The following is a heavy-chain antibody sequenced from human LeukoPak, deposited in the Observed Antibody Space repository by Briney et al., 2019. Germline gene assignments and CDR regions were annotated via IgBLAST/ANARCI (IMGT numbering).Heavy chain of an antibody. D-gene: IGHD3-10*01. CDR3: AGYGSGSF. CDR2: ISGSGGSS. J-gene: IGHJ4*02. V-gene: IGHV3-23*01. CDR1: GFMFSNYG. Sequence: GKSLRLSCAASGFMFSNYGMHWVRQAPGKGLEWVSAISGSGGSSYYADSVKGRFTISRDNAKNSLYLQMNSLRAEDTAIYYCAGYGSGSFWGQGTLVTVSS.